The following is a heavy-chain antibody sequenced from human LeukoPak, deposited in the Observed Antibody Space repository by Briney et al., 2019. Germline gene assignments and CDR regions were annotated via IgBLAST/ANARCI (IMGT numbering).Heavy chain of an antibody. D-gene: IGHD2-2*01. CDR1: GGSFSGYY. CDR2: INHSGST. J-gene: IGHJ5*02. CDR3: ARFKRYCSSTSCYPNRFDP. V-gene: IGHV4-34*01. Sequence: PSETLSLTCAAYGGSFSGYYWSWIRQPPGKGLEWIGEINHSGSTNYNPSLKSRVTISVDTSKNQFSLKLSSVTAADTAVYYCARFKRYCSSTSCYPNRFDPWGQGTLVTVSS.